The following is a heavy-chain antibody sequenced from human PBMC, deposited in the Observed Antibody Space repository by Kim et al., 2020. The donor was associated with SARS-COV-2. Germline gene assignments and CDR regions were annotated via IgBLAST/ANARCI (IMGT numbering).Heavy chain of an antibody. J-gene: IGHJ4*01. V-gene: IGHV3-30*18. CDR1: GFTFSSYG. Sequence: GGSLILSCAASGFTFSSYGMHWVRQAPGKGLEWVAVISYDGSNKYYADSVKGRFTISRDNSKNTLYLQMNSLRAEDTAVYYCAKDQIHHYDSSGYLNDY. CDR3: AKDQIHHYDSSGYLNDY. CDR2: ISYDGSNK. D-gene: IGHD3-22*01.